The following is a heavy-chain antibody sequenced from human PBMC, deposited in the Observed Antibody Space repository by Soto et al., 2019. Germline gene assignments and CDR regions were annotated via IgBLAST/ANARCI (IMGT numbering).Heavy chain of an antibody. J-gene: IGHJ4*02. Sequence: PGGSLRLSCAASGFTFSAYAMHWVRQAPGKGLEWVSSINRGSTNKFYSDSMKGRFTISRDNAKKSLYLQMDSLRVDDTAVYYCARERADGSIDYWGQGTLVTVSS. CDR1: GFTFSAYA. V-gene: IGHV3-21*01. CDR3: ARERADGSIDY. CDR2: INRGSTNK.